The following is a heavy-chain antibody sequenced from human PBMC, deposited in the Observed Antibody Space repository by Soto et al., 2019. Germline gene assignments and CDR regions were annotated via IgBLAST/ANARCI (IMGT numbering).Heavy chain of an antibody. CDR1: GFTFSSYA. CDR3: HTPVPSRSSGWFKYL. D-gene: IGHD6-19*01. V-gene: IGHV3-23*01. Sequence: EVQLLESGGGLVQPGGSLRLSCAASGFTFSSYAMSWVRQAPGKGLEWVSAISGSGGSTYYADSVKGRFTISRDNSKNTLDVQMNGGRAEDTAVYYCHTPVPSRSSGWFKYLWGQGALVTVSS. J-gene: IGHJ4*02. CDR2: ISGSGGST.